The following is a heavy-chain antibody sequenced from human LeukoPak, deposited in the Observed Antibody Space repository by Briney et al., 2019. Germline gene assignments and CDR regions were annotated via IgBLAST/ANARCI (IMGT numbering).Heavy chain of an antibody. CDR2: FIPILGTA. V-gene: IGHV1-69*10. CDR1: GGTFSDYA. Sequence: VASVKVSCKASGGTFSDYALNWVRQAPGQGLEWMGVFIPILGTANCTQKFQDRVTMTRDMSTSTVYMELSSLRSEDTAVYYCARGRHYYDSSDYYYEGDAFDIWGQGTMVTVSS. CDR3: ARGRHYYDSSDYYYEGDAFDI. D-gene: IGHD3-22*01. J-gene: IGHJ3*02.